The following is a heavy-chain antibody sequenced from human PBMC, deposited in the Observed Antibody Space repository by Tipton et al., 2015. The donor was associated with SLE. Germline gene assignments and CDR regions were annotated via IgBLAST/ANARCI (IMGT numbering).Heavy chain of an antibody. CDR1: GFTFSSYW. V-gene: IGHV4-4*02. J-gene: IGHJ4*02. D-gene: IGHD2-15*01. Sequence: SLRLSCGVSGFTFSSYWMSWVRQAPGKGLEWIGHISYRGSTDYNPSLKSRVTISLDKSKNQFSLRLSSVTAADTAVYYCARSMGAGYCSGGDCFEPFDSWGQGTLVTVSS. CDR3: ARSMGAGYCSGGDCFEPFDS. CDR2: ISYRGST.